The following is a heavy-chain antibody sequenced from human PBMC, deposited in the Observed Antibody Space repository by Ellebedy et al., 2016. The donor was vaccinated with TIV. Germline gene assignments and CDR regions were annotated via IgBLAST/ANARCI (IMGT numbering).Heavy chain of an antibody. Sequence: GESLKISCAASGFTFDDYAMHWFRQAPGKGLEWVSLISGDGFSTYYSDSVKGRFTISRDNSKDSLFLQMNSLTFEDTALYFCAKDIAVGRQRTDYWGQGTLVTVSA. V-gene: IGHV3-43*02. D-gene: IGHD1-26*01. CDR1: GFTFDDYA. J-gene: IGHJ4*02. CDR2: ISGDGFST. CDR3: AKDIAVGRQRTDY.